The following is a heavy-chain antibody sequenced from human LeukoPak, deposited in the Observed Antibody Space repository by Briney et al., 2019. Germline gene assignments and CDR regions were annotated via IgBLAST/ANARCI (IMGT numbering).Heavy chain of an antibody. V-gene: IGHV3-33*01. CDR3: ARDSYGGNSEIDY. Sequence: GRSLRLSCATSGFTFSDHGMHWVRQAPGMGLEWVAVIWYDGSSRYYTHSVKGRFTISSDNSKNTVYLQMNSLRAEDTAVYYCARDSYGGNSEIDYWGQGTLVTVSS. CDR1: GFTFSDHG. D-gene: IGHD4-23*01. J-gene: IGHJ4*02. CDR2: IWYDGSSR.